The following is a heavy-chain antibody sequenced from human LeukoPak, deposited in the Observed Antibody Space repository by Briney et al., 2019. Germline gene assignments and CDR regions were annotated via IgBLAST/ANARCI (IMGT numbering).Heavy chain of an antibody. CDR3: ARGMDSDDSGALYGMDV. D-gene: IGHD2-21*01. J-gene: IGHJ6*02. Sequence: GGSLRLSCAASGFTVSSNYMSWVRQAPGKGLEWVSVIYSGGSTYYADSVKGRFTISRDNSKNTLYLQMNSLRAEDTAVYYCARGMDSDDSGALYGMDVWGQGTTVTVSS. V-gene: IGHV3-66*01. CDR2: IYSGGST. CDR1: GFTVSSNY.